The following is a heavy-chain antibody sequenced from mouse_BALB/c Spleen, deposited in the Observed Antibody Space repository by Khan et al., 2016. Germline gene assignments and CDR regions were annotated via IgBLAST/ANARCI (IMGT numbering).Heavy chain of an antibody. V-gene: IGHV2-6-7*01. J-gene: IGHJ3*01. CDR2: IWGDGRT. CDR3: SREYDGFAY. CDR1: GFSLTGYG. Sequence: VQLQESGPGLVAPSQSLSITCTVSGFSLTGYGVNWVRQPPGKGLEWLGKIWGDGRTDYNSALKSRVSISQDNSKSQVFLKMNSLQTDDTANYYCSREYDGFAYWGQGTLVIVSA. D-gene: IGHD2-14*01.